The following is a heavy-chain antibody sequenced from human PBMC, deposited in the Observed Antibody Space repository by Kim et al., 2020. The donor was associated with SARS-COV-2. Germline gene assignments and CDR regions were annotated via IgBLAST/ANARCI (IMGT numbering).Heavy chain of an antibody. CDR1: GGSISSYY. J-gene: IGHJ4*02. Sequence: SETLSLTCTVSGGSISSYYWSWIRQPPGKGLEWIGYIYYSGSTNYNPSLKSRVTISVDTSKNQFSLKLSSVTAADTAVYYCARGRGYYGSGSYLPIDYWGQGTLVTVSS. CDR2: IYYSGST. D-gene: IGHD3-10*01. V-gene: IGHV4-59*13. CDR3: ARGRGYYGSGSYLPIDY.